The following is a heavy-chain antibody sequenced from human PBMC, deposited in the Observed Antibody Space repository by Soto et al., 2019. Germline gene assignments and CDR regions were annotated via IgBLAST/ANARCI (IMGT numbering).Heavy chain of an antibody. J-gene: IGHJ4*02. D-gene: IGHD5-12*01. V-gene: IGHV3-23*01. Sequence: GSLRLSCAASGFTFSDYAMSWVRQGPGKGLEWVSTISGSGGRTFYADSVKGRFTISRDNSKNTLYPQMNSLRAEDTAVYYCAKRAQIYDPGYYFDFWGQGTPVTVSS. CDR2: ISGSGGRT. CDR1: GFTFSDYA. CDR3: AKRAQIYDPGYYFDF.